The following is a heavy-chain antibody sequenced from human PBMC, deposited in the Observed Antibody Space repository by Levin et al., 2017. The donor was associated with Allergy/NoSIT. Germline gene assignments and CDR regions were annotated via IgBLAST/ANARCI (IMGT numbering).Heavy chain of an antibody. D-gene: IGHD6-19*01. V-gene: IGHV3-48*01. CDR1: GFTFSSYT. CDR2: ISSNSDTK. CDR3: SREGSGRGFDY. J-gene: IGHJ4*02. Sequence: GGSLRLSCAASGFTFSSYTMNWVRQAPGKGLEWVSFISSNSDTKYYADSVKGRFTISRDNAKNSLYLQMNSLRAEDTAVYYCSREGSGRGFDYWGQGTLVTVSS.